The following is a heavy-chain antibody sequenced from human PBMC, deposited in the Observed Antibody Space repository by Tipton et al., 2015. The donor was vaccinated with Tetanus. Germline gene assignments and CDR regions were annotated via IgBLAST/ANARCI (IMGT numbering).Heavy chain of an antibody. Sequence: GLVKPSRTLSLTCAISGDSVSSNSAAWNWIGQSPSRGLEWLGRTYYRSKWYNDYAVSVKSRITINPDTSKNQFSLQLNSVTPEDTAVYYCARDRQQLVRDGGYAFDIWGQGTMVTVSS. CDR3: ARDRQQLVRDGGYAFDI. CDR1: GDSVSSNSAA. J-gene: IGHJ3*02. D-gene: IGHD6-13*01. CDR2: TYYRSKWYN. V-gene: IGHV6-1*01.